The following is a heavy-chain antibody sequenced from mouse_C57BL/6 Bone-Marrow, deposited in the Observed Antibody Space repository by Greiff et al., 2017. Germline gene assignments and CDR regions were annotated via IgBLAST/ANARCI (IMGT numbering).Heavy chain of an antibody. V-gene: IGHV1-54*01. Sequence: QVQLKESGAELVRPGTSVKVSCKASGYAFTNYLIEWVKQRPGQGLEWIGVINPGSGGTKYNEKFKGKATLTADKSSSPAYMQLSSLTSEDSAVYFCARSDYYGSSPRFAYWGQGTLVTVSA. CDR2: INPGSGGT. D-gene: IGHD1-1*01. J-gene: IGHJ3*01. CDR3: ARSDYYGSSPRFAY. CDR1: GYAFTNYL.